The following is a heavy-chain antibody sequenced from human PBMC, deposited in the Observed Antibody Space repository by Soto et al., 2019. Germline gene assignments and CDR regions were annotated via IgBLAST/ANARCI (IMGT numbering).Heavy chain of an antibody. CDR3: ARFRYYYDSSGYWFDP. Sequence: ASVKVSCKASGYTFTSYGISWVRQAPGQGLEWMGWISAYNGNTNYAQKLQGRVTMTTDTSTSTAYMELRSLRSDDTAVYYCARFRYYYDSSGYWFDPWGQGTLVTVSS. D-gene: IGHD3-22*01. V-gene: IGHV1-18*01. CDR2: ISAYNGNT. CDR1: GYTFTSYG. J-gene: IGHJ5*02.